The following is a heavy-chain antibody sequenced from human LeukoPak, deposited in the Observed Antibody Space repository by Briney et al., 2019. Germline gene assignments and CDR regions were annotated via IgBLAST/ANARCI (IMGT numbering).Heavy chain of an antibody. CDR3: AGGYYYDSSGYCPTFFDY. V-gene: IGHV4-59*01. CDR1: GGSISSYY. CDR2: IYYSGST. Sequence: SETLSLTCTVSGGSISSYYWSWIRQPPGKGLEWIGYIYYSGSTNYNPSLKSRVTISVDTSKNQFSLKLSSVTAADTAVYYCAGGYYYDSSGYCPTFFDYWGQGTLVTVSS. J-gene: IGHJ4*02. D-gene: IGHD3-22*01.